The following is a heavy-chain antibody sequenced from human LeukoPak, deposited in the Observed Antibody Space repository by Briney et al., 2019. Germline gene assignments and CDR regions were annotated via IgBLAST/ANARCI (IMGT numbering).Heavy chain of an antibody. Sequence: PSKTLSLTCTVSGGSISSGDYYWSWIRQPPGKGLEWIGYIYYSGSTYYNPSLKSRVTISVDTSKNQFSLKLSSVTAADTAVYYCARDRAREFGEEYYFDYWGQATLVTVSS. CDR3: ARDRAREFGEEYYFDY. CDR2: IYYSGST. J-gene: IGHJ4*02. V-gene: IGHV4-30-4*01. CDR1: GGSISSGDYY. D-gene: IGHD3-10*01.